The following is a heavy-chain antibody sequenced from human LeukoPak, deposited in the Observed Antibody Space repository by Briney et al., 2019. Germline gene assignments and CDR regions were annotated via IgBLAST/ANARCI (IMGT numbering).Heavy chain of an antibody. Sequence: ASVTVSCKASGHTFTTYYVHLVRQAPGQGLEWMGVINPSGDGTNYPQRFQGRVTLTRDTSTSTVYMELSSLRSEDTAIYYCAKETPNTGWFDPWGQGTLVTVSS. D-gene: IGHD1-14*01. J-gene: IGHJ5*02. CDR1: GHTFTTYY. V-gene: IGHV1-46*01. CDR3: AKETPNTGWFDP. CDR2: INPSGDGT.